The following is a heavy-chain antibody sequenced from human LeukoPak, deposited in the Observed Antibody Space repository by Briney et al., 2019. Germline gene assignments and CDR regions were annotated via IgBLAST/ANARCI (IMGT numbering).Heavy chain of an antibody. CDR1: GGSFSRYY. D-gene: IGHD4-11*01. CDR2: INHRGGT. V-gene: IGHV4-34*01. CDR3: ARGNMWDYRRYYYYMDV. Sequence: SETLSLTCAVNGGSFSRYYWSWIRQPPGKGLEWIGEINHRGGTNYNPSLKSRVTISVDTSKNQFSLKLNSVTAADTAIYYCARGNMWDYRRYYYYMDVWGKGTTVTVSS. J-gene: IGHJ6*03.